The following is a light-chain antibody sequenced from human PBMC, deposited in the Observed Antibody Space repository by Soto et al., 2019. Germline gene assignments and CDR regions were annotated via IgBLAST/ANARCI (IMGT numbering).Light chain of an antibody. V-gene: IGLV2-11*01. Sequence: QSALTQPRSVSGSPGQSVTISCTGTSSDVGGYNYVSWYQQHPDKAPKDMIYDVTKRPSEVPDRFSGSKAGNTASLTISGLQAEDEADYYCCSYAGGYTLAFVGGTKLTVL. J-gene: IGLJ2*01. CDR1: SSDVGGYNY. CDR2: DVT. CDR3: CSYAGGYTLA.